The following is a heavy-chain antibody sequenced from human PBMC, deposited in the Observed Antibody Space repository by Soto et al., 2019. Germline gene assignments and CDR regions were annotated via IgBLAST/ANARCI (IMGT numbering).Heavy chain of an antibody. CDR1: GYTFTSYG. CDR3: AREGSGYYDSSGYFDY. D-gene: IGHD3-22*01. V-gene: IGHV1-69*13. Sequence: SVKVSCTASGYTFTSYGISWVRQAPVQVLEWMGGIIPIFGTANYAQKFQGRVTITADESTSTAYMELSSLRSEDTAVYYCAREGSGYYDSSGYFDYWGQGTLVTVSS. CDR2: IIPIFGTA. J-gene: IGHJ4*02.